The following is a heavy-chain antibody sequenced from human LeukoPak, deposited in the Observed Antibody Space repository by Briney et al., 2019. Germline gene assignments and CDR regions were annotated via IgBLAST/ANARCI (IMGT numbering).Heavy chain of an antibody. V-gene: IGHV1-69*04. J-gene: IGHJ5*02. Sequence: GSSVKVSCKASGGTFSSYAISWVRQAPGQGLEWMGRIIPIFGIANYAQKFQGRVTITADKSTSTAYMELSSLRSEDTAVYYCARDRITIFGVVITSWLDPWGQGTLVTVSS. CDR1: GGTFSSYA. CDR2: IIPIFGIA. D-gene: IGHD3-3*01. CDR3: ARDRITIFGVVITSWLDP.